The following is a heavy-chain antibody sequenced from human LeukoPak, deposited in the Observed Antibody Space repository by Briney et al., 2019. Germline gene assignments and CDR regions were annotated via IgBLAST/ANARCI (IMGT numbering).Heavy chain of an antibody. Sequence: SSETLSPTCAVYGGSFSGYYWSWVRQAPGKGLEWVSSISGGGSGTYYADSVKGRFTISRDNSKKTLHLQMNSLRAEDTAVYYCARGGRIVQIDYWGQGTLVTVSS. J-gene: IGHJ4*02. V-gene: IGHV3-23*01. CDR3: ARGGRIVQIDY. CDR2: ISGGGSGT. CDR1: GGSFSGYY. D-gene: IGHD2/OR15-2a*01.